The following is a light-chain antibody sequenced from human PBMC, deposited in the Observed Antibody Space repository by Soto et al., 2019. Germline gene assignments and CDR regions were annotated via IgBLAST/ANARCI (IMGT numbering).Light chain of an antibody. Sequence: EIVLTQSPATLSLSPGDRATLSCRASQSVSSYLAWYQQKPGQAPRLLIYDASNLANGIPARFTGSGSGTDFTLTISSLEPEDFATYYCHQGRTWPSRTFGPGTKVDI. CDR1: QSVSSY. J-gene: IGKJ3*01. CDR3: HQGRTWPSRT. V-gene: IGKV3-11*01. CDR2: DAS.